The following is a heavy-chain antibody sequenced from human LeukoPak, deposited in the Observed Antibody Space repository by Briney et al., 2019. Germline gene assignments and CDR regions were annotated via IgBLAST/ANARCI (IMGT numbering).Heavy chain of an antibody. CDR2: ISSSGSTI. V-gene: IGHV3-11*01. J-gene: IGHJ4*02. CDR3: ARADPAGYCSSTSCYSFDY. Sequence: PGGSLRLSCAASGFTFRDYYMSWIRQAPGKGLEWVSYISSSGSTIYYADSVKGRFTISRDNAKNSLYLQMNSLRAEDTAVYYCARADPAGYCSSTSCYSFDYWGQGTLVTVSS. CDR1: GFTFRDYY. D-gene: IGHD2-2*02.